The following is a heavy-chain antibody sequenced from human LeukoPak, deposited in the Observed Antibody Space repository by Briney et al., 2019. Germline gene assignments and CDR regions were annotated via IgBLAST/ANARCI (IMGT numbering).Heavy chain of an antibody. CDR3: ARRYYYGSGSHNWFDP. D-gene: IGHD3-10*01. CDR1: GGSFSGYY. CDR2: INHSGST. Sequence: PSETLSLTCAVYGGSFSGYYWSWIRQPPGKGLEWIGEINHSGSTNYNPSLKSRVTISVDTSKNQFSLKLSSVTAVDTAVYYCARRYYYGSGSHNWFDPWGQGTLVTVSS. V-gene: IGHV4-34*01. J-gene: IGHJ5*02.